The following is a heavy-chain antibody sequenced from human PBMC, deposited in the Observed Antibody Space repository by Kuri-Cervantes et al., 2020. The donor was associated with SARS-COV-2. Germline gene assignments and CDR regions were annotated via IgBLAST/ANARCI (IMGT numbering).Heavy chain of an antibody. CDR2: IYPGDSNT. Sequence: GESLKISCKHSGNSFTTYWIGWVRQMPGNGLELMGIIYPGDSNTKYSPSFQGHVTMSSDKSLRTAYLQWSSLKASDTAMYYCARLNSSWYPHYFDYWGQGTLVTVSS. J-gene: IGHJ4*02. CDR1: GNSFTTYW. D-gene: IGHD6-13*01. V-gene: IGHV5-51*01. CDR3: ARLNSSWYPHYFDY.